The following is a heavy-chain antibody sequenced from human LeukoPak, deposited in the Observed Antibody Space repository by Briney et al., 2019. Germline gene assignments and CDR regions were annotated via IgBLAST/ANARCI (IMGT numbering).Heavy chain of an antibody. CDR3: ARSRMVRGVIIWFDY. D-gene: IGHD3-10*01. Sequence: GGSLRLSCAASGFTFSSYGMHWVRQATGKVLEWVSAIGTAGDTYYPGSVKGRFTISRENAKNSLYLQMNSLRAGDTAVYYCARSRMVRGVIIWFDYWGQGTLVTVSS. CDR1: GFTFSSYG. V-gene: IGHV3-13*01. CDR2: IGTAGDT. J-gene: IGHJ4*02.